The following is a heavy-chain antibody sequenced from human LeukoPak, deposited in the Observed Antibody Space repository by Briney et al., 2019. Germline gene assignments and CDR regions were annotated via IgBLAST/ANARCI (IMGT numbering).Heavy chain of an antibody. CDR3: ARGSLRARAFDI. CDR2: INHSGST. V-gene: IGHV4-34*01. CDR1: GGSFSAYY. Sequence: PSETLSLTCAVYGGSFSAYYWSWIRQPPGKGLGWIGEINHSGSTNYNPSLKSRVTISVDTSKNQFSLKLSSVTAADTSVYYCARGSLRARAFDIWGQGTMVTVSS. D-gene: IGHD6-6*01. J-gene: IGHJ3*02.